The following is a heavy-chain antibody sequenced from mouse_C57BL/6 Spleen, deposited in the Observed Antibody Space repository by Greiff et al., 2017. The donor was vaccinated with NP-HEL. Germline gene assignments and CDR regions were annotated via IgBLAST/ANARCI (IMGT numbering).Heavy chain of an antibody. Sequence: EVKLQESGPGLVKPSQSLSLTCSVTGYSITSGYYWNWIRQFPGNKLEWMGYISYDGSNNYNPSLKNRISITRDTSKNQFFLKLNSVTTEDTATYYCASNFVDYWGQGTTLTVSS. D-gene: IGHD1-3*01. J-gene: IGHJ2*01. CDR3: ASNFVDY. CDR1: GYSITSGYY. CDR2: ISYDGSN. V-gene: IGHV3-6*01.